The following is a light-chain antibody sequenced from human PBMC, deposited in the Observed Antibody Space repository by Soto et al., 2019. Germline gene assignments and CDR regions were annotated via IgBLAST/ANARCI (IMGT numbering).Light chain of an antibody. CDR2: AAS. V-gene: IGKV1-39*01. CDR1: XSISSY. CDR3: QQSYSTPPLT. J-gene: IGKJ4*01. Sequence: DIQMTXXXXXXXASVGDRVTITCRASXSISSYLNWYQQKPGKAPKLLIYAASSLQSGVPSRFSGSGSGTDFTLTISSLQPEDFATYYCQQSYSTPPLTFGGGTKVEIK.